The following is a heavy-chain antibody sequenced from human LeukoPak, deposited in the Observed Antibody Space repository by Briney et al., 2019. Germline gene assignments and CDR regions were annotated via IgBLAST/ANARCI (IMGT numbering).Heavy chain of an antibody. CDR2: IKRDGSET. D-gene: IGHD6-19*01. CDR1: GFTFSAYW. V-gene: IGHV3-7*01. CDR3: ARDPDSDSTGWYYFDY. J-gene: IGHJ4*02. Sequence: PGGSLRLSCGASGFTFSAYWMSWVRLAPGRGLDRVATIKRDGSETLYVDSVKGRFTISRDNAKNSLYLQMNSLRAEDTAVYYCARDPDSDSTGWYYFDYWGQGTLVIVSS.